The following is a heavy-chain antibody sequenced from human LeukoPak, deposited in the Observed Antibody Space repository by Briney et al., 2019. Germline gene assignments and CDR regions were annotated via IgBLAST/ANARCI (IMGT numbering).Heavy chain of an antibody. V-gene: IGHV3-23*01. D-gene: IGHD7-27*01. Sequence: GGSLRLSCAASGFTFSSYAMSWVRQAPGKGLEWVPAISGSGGTTYYADSVKGRFTISRDNSKNTLYLQMNSLRAEDTAVYYCAKKKNWGLYAFDIWGQGTMVTVSS. CDR3: AKKKNWGLYAFDI. J-gene: IGHJ3*02. CDR2: ISGSGGTT. CDR1: GFTFSSYA.